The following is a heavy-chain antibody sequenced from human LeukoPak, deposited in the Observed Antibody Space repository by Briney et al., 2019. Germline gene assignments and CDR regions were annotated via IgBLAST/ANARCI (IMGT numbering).Heavy chain of an antibody. V-gene: IGHV3-53*01. Sequence: PGGSLRLSWAASGFTVSSNYMSWVRQAPGKGLEWVSVIYSGGSTYYADSVKGRFTISRDNSKNTLYLQMNSLRAEDTAVYYCARTPDDAFDIWGQGTMVTVSS. CDR2: IYSGGST. CDR3: ARTPDDAFDI. J-gene: IGHJ3*02. CDR1: GFTVSSNY.